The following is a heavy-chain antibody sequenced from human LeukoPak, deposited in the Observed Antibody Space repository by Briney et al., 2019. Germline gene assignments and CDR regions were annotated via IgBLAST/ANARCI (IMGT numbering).Heavy chain of an antibody. D-gene: IGHD5-12*01. CDR1: RFTFSSYS. J-gene: IGHJ3*02. Sequence: PGGSLRLSCAASRFTFSSYSINWVRQAPGKGLEWVSSISSGSSRRFYEDSVKGRFTISRDNAKNSLFLQMNSLRVEDTAIYYCVRGGAGATASDVFDIWGQGTMVTVSS. V-gene: IGHV3-21*04. CDR2: ISSGSSRR. CDR3: VRGGAGATASDVFDI.